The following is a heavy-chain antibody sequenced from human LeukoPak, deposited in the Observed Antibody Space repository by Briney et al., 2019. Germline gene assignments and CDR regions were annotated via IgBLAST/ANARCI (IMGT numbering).Heavy chain of an antibody. Sequence: PSETLSLTCTVSGVSISSHYWSWVRQPPGKGLEWIGNIYDSESTHYKSSLKSRATISVDTSKNQFSLRLRSVTAADTAVYYCARVLQNYYYLDVWGKGTTVTVSS. CDR3: ARVLQNYYYLDV. CDR1: GVSISSHY. CDR2: IYDSEST. J-gene: IGHJ6*03. V-gene: IGHV4-59*11.